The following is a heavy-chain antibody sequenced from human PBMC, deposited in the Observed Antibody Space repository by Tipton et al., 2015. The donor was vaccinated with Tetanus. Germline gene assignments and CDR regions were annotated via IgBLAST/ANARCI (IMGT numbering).Heavy chain of an antibody. CDR1: GGTFSSYA. D-gene: IGHD1-7*01. CDR2: IIPIFGTA. J-gene: IGHJ3*02. Sequence: QLVQSGAEVKKPGSSVKVSCKASGGTFSSYAISWVRQAPGQGLEWMGGIIPIFGTANYAQKFQGRVTITADESTSTAYMELSSLRSGDTAVYYCARVSREGPELELDAFDIWGQGTMVTVSS. CDR3: ARVSREGPELELDAFDI. V-gene: IGHV1-69*01.